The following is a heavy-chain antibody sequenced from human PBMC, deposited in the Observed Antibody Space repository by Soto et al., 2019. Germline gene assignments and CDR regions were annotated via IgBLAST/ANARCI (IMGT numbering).Heavy chain of an antibody. CDR2: ISSSSSTI. J-gene: IGHJ4*02. Sequence: HPGGSLRLSCAASGFTFSSYSMNWVRQAPGKGLEWVSYISSSSSTIYYADSVKGRFTISRDNAKNSLYLQMNSLRAEDTAVYYCARDQGYDFWSGYFISSHGIEYFDYWGQGTLVTVSS. CDR1: GFTFSSYS. CDR3: ARDQGYDFWSGYFISSHGIEYFDY. D-gene: IGHD3-3*01. V-gene: IGHV3-48*01.